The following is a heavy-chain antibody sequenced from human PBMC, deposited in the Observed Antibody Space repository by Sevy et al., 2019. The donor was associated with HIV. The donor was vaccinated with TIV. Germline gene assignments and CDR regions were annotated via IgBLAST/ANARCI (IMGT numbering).Heavy chain of an antibody. J-gene: IGHJ4*02. Sequence: GGSLRLSCAASGFTFSSYAMSWVRQAPGKGLEWVSAISGSGGSTYYADSVKGRFTISRDNSKNTLYLQMNSLRAEDTAVYYCAKVDSSGYYSVSGFYYWGQGTLVTVSS. V-gene: IGHV3-23*01. CDR1: GFTFSSYA. D-gene: IGHD3-22*01. CDR3: AKVDSSGYYSVSGFYY. CDR2: ISGSGGST.